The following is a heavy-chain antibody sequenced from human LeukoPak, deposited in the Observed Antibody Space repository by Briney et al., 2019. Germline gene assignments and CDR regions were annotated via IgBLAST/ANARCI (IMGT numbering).Heavy chain of an antibody. CDR2: INDSGRT. CDR1: GGSISSFRNSDSY. V-gene: IGHV4-39*01. J-gene: IGHJ4*02. D-gene: IGHD4-23*01. CDR3: ARQIGGGRWYSDH. Sequence: SETLSLTCSVSGGSISSFRNSDSYWGWVRQPPGEGLEWIGIINDSGRTYFNPSLKSRVTMSVDTSKNQFSLRLSSVTAADTAVYYCARQIGGGRWYSDHWGQGTLVTVSS.